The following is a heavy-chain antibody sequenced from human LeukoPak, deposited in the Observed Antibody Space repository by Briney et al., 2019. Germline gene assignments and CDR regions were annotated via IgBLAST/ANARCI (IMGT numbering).Heavy chain of an antibody. V-gene: IGHV3-30-3*01. CDR2: ISYDGSNK. J-gene: IGHJ5*02. D-gene: IGHD3-16*01. CDR3: AGGSALP. Sequence: GGSLRLSCAASGFTFSSYAMHWVRQAPGKGLEWVAVISYDGSNKYYADSVKGRFTISRDNSKNTLYLQMNSLRAEDTAVYYCAGGSALPWGQGTLVTVSS. CDR1: GFTFSSYA.